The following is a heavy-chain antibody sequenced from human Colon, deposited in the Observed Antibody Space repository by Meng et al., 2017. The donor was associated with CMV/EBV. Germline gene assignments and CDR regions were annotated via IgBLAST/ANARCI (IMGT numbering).Heavy chain of an antibody. V-gene: IGHV1-8*01. J-gene: IGHJ6*02. D-gene: IGHD6-6*01. Sequence: ASAKVSCKASGYTFTSYDINWVRQATGQGLEWRGWMNPNSGNTGYAQKFQGRVTMTRNTSISTAYMELSSLRSEDTAVYYCARFDMGDSSSSPYYYYGMDVWGQGTTVTVSS. CDR3: ARFDMGDSSSSPYYYYGMDV. CDR2: MNPNSGNT. CDR1: GYTFTSYD.